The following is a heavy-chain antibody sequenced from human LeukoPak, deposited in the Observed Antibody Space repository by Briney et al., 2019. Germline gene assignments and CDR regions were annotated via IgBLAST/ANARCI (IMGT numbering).Heavy chain of an antibody. CDR2: INPNSGGT. D-gene: IGHD2-15*01. V-gene: IGHV1-2*02. J-gene: IGHJ3*02. CDR3: ARYGQRGISAFDI. CDR1: GYTFTGYY. Sequence: ASVKVSCKASGYTFTGYYMHWVRQAPGQGLEWMGWINPNSGGTNYAQKLQGRVTMTTDTSTSTAYMELRSLRSDDTAVYYCARYGQRGISAFDIWGQGTMVTVSS.